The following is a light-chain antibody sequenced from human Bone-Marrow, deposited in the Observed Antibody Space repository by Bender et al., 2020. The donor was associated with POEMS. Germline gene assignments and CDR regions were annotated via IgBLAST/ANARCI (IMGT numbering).Light chain of an antibody. CDR1: ALPKKY. Sequence: SYELTQPPSVAVSLGQMARITCSGEALPKKYACWYQQKPGQSPVLVVYDDTDRPSGIPERFSGSSSGTTVTLTISGVQAEDEADYYCYSYAGNNREVFGTGTKVTVL. CDR2: DDT. V-gene: IGLV3-16*01. CDR3: YSYAGNNREV. J-gene: IGLJ1*01.